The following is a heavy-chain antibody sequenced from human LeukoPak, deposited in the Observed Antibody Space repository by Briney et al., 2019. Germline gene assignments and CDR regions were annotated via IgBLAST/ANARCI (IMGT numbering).Heavy chain of an antibody. CDR2: IDHSGST. J-gene: IGHJ4*02. D-gene: IGHD2-2*01. CDR1: GGSFSGYY. Sequence: SETLSLTCAVYGGSFSGYYWSWIRQPPGKGLEWIGEIDHSGSTNYNPSLKSRVTISVDTSKNQFSLKLSSVTAADTAVYYCARGGLTAIVVVPSYFDYWGQGTLVTVSS. V-gene: IGHV4-34*01. CDR3: ARGGLTAIVVVPSYFDY.